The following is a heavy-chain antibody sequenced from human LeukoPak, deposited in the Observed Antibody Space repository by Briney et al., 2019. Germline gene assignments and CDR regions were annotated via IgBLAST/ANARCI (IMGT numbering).Heavy chain of an antibody. Sequence: GGSLRLSCAASGFTFSSYAMSWVRQAPGKGLEWVSAISGSGGSTYYADSVKGRFTISRDFSKNTLYLQMNSLRAEDTAVYYCAKSPLQYSSGWDNWLDPWGQGTLVTVSS. CDR2: ISGSGGST. D-gene: IGHD6-19*01. CDR1: GFTFSSYA. V-gene: IGHV3-23*01. J-gene: IGHJ5*02. CDR3: AKSPLQYSSGWDNWLDP.